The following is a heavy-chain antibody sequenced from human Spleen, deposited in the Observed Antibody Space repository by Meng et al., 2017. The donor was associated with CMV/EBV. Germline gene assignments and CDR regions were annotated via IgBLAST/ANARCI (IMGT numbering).Heavy chain of an antibody. J-gene: IGHJ6*02. CDR2: VSGYNGHT. D-gene: IGHD2-8*01. CDR1: GGTFSSYA. Sequence: ASVKVSCKASGGTFSSYAISWVRQAPGQGLEWMGWVSGYNGHTNYIQNLQGRVTMTAETSTSTAYMELRSLRSDDTAVYYCARDRYCNNGTCAPFGVDVWGQGTTVTVSS. V-gene: IGHV1-18*01. CDR3: ARDRYCNNGTCAPFGVDV.